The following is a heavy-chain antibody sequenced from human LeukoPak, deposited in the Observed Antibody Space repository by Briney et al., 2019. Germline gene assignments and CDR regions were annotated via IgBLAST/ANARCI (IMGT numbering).Heavy chain of an antibody. D-gene: IGHD5-24*01. V-gene: IGHV3-21*01. CDR2: ISSSSSYI. Sequence: PGGSLRLSCAASGFTVSSNYMSWVRQAPGKGLEWVSSISSSSSYIYYADSVKGRFTISRDNAKNSLYLQMNSLRAEDTAVYYCARGGPATIKTYYFDYWGQGTLVTVSS. J-gene: IGHJ4*02. CDR3: ARGGPATIKTYYFDY. CDR1: GFTVSSNY.